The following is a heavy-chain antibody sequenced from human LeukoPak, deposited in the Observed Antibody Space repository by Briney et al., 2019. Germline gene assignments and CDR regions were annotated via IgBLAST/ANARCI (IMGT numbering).Heavy chain of an antibody. D-gene: IGHD3-22*01. CDR2: ISSSSSYI. CDR3: ARDLRYDSSGFDY. CDR1: GFTFSSYS. V-gene: IGHV3-21*01. Sequence: GGSLRLSCAAFGFTFSSYSMNWVRQAPGKGLKWVSSISSSSSYIYYADSVKGRFTISRDNAKNSLYLQMNSLRAEDTAVYYCARDLRYDSSGFDYWGQGTLVTVSS. J-gene: IGHJ4*02.